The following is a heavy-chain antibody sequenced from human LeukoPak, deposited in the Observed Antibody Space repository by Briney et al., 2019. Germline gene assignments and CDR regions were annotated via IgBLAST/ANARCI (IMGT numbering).Heavy chain of an antibody. CDR2: ISSSGSTI. CDR3: ARATNWGYAFDI. CDR1: GFTFSSYE. V-gene: IGHV3-48*03. J-gene: IGHJ3*02. Sequence: GGSLRLSCAPSGFTFSSYEMNWVRQAPGKGLEWVSYISSSGSTICYAGSVKGRFTISRDNAKNSLYLQMNSLRAEDTAVYYCARATNWGYAFDIWGQGTVVTVSS. D-gene: IGHD7-27*01.